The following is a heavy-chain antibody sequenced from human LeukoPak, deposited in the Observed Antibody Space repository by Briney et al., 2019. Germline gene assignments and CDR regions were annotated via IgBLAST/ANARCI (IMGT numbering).Heavy chain of an antibody. D-gene: IGHD6-13*01. J-gene: IGHJ5*02. CDR3: ARVGYSSSWYVLDP. Sequence: GGSLRLSCAASGFTFSDYYMSWIRQAPGKGLEGVSYISSSGSTIYYADSVKGRFTISRDNAKNSLYLQMNSLRAEDTAVYYCARVGYSSSWYVLDPWGQGTLVTVSS. CDR1: GFTFSDYY. V-gene: IGHV3-11*01. CDR2: ISSSGSTI.